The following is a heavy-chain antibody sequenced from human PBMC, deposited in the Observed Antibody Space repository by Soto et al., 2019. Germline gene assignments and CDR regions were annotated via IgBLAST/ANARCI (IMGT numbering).Heavy chain of an antibody. CDR2: IYYSGST. D-gene: IGHD2-15*01. CDR3: ARARVVVVAAASYYYYMDV. Sequence: SETLSLTCTVSGGSISSYYWSWIRQPPGKGLEWIGYIYYSGSTNYNPSLKSRVTISVDTSKNQFSLKLSSVTAADTAVYYCARARVVVVAAASYYYYMDVWGKGTTVTVSS. J-gene: IGHJ6*03. V-gene: IGHV4-59*08. CDR1: GGSISSYY.